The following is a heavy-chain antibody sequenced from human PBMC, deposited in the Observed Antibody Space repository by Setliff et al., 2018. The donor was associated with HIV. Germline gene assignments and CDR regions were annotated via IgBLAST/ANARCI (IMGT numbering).Heavy chain of an antibody. CDR1: GYTFTDYF. CDR3: ATALYSSGWYGVLQRWFDP. CDR2: FDPEDGET. D-gene: IGHD6-19*01. J-gene: IGHJ5*02. V-gene: IGHV1-24*01. Sequence: ASVKVSCKASGYTFTDYFMHWVRQAPGKGLEWMGGFDPEDGETIYAQKFQGRVTMTEDTSTDTAYMELSSLRSEDTAVYYCATALYSSGWYGVLQRWFDPWGQGTLVTVS.